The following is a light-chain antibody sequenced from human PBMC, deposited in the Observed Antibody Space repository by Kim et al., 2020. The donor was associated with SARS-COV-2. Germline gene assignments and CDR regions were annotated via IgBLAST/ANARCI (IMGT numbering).Light chain of an antibody. CDR1: QSVDRR. J-gene: IGKJ4*01. Sequence: SASVGGRVTVGCRASQSVDRRLDWYQQKPGEAPKVLIYDASSLQRGVPSRFSGGGSGTEFALTITTLQPDDFATYYCQQYYVYPLTFGGGAKVEI. CDR3: QQYYVYPLT. CDR2: DAS. V-gene: IGKV1-5*01.